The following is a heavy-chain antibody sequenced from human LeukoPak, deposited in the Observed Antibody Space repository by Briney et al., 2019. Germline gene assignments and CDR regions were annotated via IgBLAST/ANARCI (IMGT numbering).Heavy chain of an antibody. D-gene: IGHD3-16*01. CDR2: INHSGST. CDR1: GGSFSGYN. J-gene: IGHJ4*02. V-gene: IGHV4-34*01. CDR3: ARGRGGGLRLGELNY. Sequence: SETLSLTCAVYGGSFSGYNWSWIRQPPGKGLEWIGEINHSGSTNYNPSLKSRVTISVDTSKNQFSLKLSSVTAADTAVYYCARGRGGGLRLGELNYWGQGTLVTVSS.